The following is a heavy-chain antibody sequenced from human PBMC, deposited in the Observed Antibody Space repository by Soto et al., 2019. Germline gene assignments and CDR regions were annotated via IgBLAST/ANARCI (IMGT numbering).Heavy chain of an antibody. Sequence: ASVKVSCKASGYTFTSYAMHWVRQAPGQRLGWMGWINAGNGNTKYSQKFQGRVTITRDTSASTAYMELSSLRSEDTAVYYCAREGPGFSGGSCYSHSPYYYYYYMDVWGKGTTVTVSS. CDR1: GYTFTSYA. V-gene: IGHV1-3*01. CDR3: AREGPGFSGGSCYSHSPYYYYYYMDV. J-gene: IGHJ6*03. CDR2: INAGNGNT. D-gene: IGHD2-15*01.